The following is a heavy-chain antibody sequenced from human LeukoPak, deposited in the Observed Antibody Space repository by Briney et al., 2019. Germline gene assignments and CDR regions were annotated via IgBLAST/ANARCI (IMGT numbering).Heavy chain of an antibody. D-gene: IGHD4-23*01. CDR1: GYTFTGYY. Sequence: ASVKVSCKASGYTFTGYYMHWVRQAPGQGLEWMGWINPNSGGTNYAQKFQGRVTMTRDTSISTAYMELSSLRSDDTAVYYCARPLRWSKGGAAFDIWGQGTMFTVSS. CDR3: ARPLRWSKGGAAFDI. J-gene: IGHJ3*02. V-gene: IGHV1-2*02. CDR2: INPNSGGT.